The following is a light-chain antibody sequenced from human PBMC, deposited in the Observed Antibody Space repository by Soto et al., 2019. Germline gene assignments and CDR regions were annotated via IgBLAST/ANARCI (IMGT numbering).Light chain of an antibody. CDR1: QSIGTW. CDR2: KAS. CDR3: QQYHIYSEA. J-gene: IGKJ1*01. V-gene: IGKV1-5*03. Sequence: DTHMTHSPSTLSASVGDRVTITCRASQSIGTWLAWYQQKPGKAPKLLIYKASNLKSGVPSRFSGSGSGTEFTLTISSLQADDFATYYCQQYHIYSEAFGQGTKVDI.